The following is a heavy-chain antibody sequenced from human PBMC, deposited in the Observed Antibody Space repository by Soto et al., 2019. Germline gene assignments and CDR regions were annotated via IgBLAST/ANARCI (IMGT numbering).Heavy chain of an antibody. CDR2: IWYDGSNK. Sequence: PGGSLRLSCAASGFTFSSYGMHWVRQAPGKGLEWVAVIWYDGSNKYYADSVKGRFTISRDNSKNTLYLQMNSLRAEDTAVHYCARDTSGSGSYYDNWFDPWVQGTLVTVSS. CDR3: ARDTSGSGSYYDNWFDP. CDR1: GFTFSSYG. J-gene: IGHJ5*02. V-gene: IGHV3-33*01. D-gene: IGHD1-26*01.